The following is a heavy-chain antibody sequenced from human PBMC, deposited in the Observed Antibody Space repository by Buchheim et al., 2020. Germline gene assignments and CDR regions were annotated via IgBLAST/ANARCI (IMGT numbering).Heavy chain of an antibody. Sequence: QVQLQESGPGLVKPSGTLSLTCAVSGGSISSSNWWSWVRQPPGKGLEWIGEIYHSGRTNYNPSLKSRATISVEKSKNQFSLKLSSVTAADTAVYYCARAMGHIVVVIGSRGGYYYYYGMDVWGQGTT. J-gene: IGHJ6*02. D-gene: IGHD2-21*01. CDR3: ARAMGHIVVVIGSRGGYYYYYGMDV. CDR2: IYHSGRT. CDR1: GGSISSSNW. V-gene: IGHV4-4*02.